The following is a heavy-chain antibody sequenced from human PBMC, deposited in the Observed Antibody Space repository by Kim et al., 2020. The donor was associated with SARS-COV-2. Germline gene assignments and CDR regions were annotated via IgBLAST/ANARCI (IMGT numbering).Heavy chain of an antibody. Sequence: YNPSHQSRVTLAIDTSKTQLSLKLSAVTAADTAVYYCASAKKGVAGFFDYWAQGALVTVSS. CDR3: ASAKKGVAGFFDY. V-gene: IGHV4-59*01. J-gene: IGHJ4*02. D-gene: IGHD6-19*01.